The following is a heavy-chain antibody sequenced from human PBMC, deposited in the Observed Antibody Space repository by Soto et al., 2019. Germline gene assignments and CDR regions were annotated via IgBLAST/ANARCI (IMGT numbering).Heavy chain of an antibody. J-gene: IGHJ3*02. Sequence: GGSLRLSCAASGFTFVDHAMRWVRQAPGKGLEWVSGISWNSGSIGYADSVKGRFTISRDNAKNSLYLQMNSLRAEDTALYYCAKDKGTTNHDAFDIWGQGTMVTVSS. D-gene: IGHD1-1*01. CDR3: AKDKGTTNHDAFDI. CDR1: GFTFVDHA. V-gene: IGHV3-9*01. CDR2: ISWNSGSI.